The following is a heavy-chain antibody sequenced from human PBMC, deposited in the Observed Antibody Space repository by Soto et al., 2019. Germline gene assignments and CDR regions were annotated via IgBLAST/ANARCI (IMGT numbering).Heavy chain of an antibody. J-gene: IGHJ4*02. D-gene: IGHD1-26*01. Sequence: SETLSLTCTASGDSIRGDYWSWIRQPPGKRLEWIAYISYSGTTNYNPSLKSRVTISLDTSNNQLSLKVQSVTAADTAVYYCARFSGSYNDRYFDYWGQGALVTVSS. CDR3: ARFSGSYNDRYFDY. CDR2: ISYSGTT. CDR1: GDSIRGDY. V-gene: IGHV4-59*08.